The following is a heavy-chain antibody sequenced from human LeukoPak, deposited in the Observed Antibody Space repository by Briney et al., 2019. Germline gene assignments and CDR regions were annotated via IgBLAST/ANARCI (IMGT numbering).Heavy chain of an antibody. V-gene: IGHV4-34*09. Sequence: SETLSLTCAVYGGSFSGYYWSWIRQPPGKGLEWIGYIYYSGSTYYNPSLKSRVTISVDTSKNQFSLKLSSVTAADTAVYYCARAPAYYYDSSGYLDYWGQGTLVTVSS. CDR2: IYYSGST. CDR3: ARAPAYYYDSSGYLDY. J-gene: IGHJ4*02. D-gene: IGHD3-22*01. CDR1: GGSFSGYY.